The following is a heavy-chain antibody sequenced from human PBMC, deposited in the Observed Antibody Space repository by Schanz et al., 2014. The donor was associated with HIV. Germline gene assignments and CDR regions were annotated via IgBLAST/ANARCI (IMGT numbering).Heavy chain of an antibody. V-gene: IGHV3-30*18. Sequence: QVQLVESGGGVVQPGRSLRLSCAASGFTFSSYGMHWVRQAPGKGLEWVAVISYDGSNKYYADSVKGRFTISRDNSKNTLYLQMNSLRAEDTAVYYCAKDLRLYSSSPGFDYWGQGTLVTVSS. CDR2: ISYDGSNK. CDR1: GFTFSSYG. J-gene: IGHJ4*02. CDR3: AKDLRLYSSSPGFDY. D-gene: IGHD6-6*01.